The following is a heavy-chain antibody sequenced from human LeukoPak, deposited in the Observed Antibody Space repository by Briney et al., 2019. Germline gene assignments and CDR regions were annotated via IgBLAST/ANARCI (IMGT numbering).Heavy chain of an antibody. V-gene: IGHV3-74*01. CDR2: INSDGSST. CDR1: GFTFSSYW. CDR3: ASPDLRHYYMDV. J-gene: IGHJ6*03. Sequence: PGGSLRLSCAASGFTFSSYWMHWVRQAPGKGLVWVSRINSDGSSTSYADSVKGRFTISRDNAKNTLYLQMNSLRAEDTAVYYCASPDLRHYYMDVWGKGTTVTVSS.